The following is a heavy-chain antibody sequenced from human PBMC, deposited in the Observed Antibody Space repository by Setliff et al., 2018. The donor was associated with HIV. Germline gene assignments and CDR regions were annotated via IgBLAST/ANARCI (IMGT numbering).Heavy chain of an antibody. Sequence: TLSLTCAVYGGSLSSSYWTWIRQAPGKGLERIGEINHSGTANYNPSLKSRVTMPLDRSKRQFSLKLSSVTAADTAVYYCAGVQGGSYLYYYYYYMDVWGKGTTVTVSS. CDR1: GGSLSSSY. J-gene: IGHJ6*03. V-gene: IGHV4-34*01. D-gene: IGHD1-26*01. CDR3: AGVQGGSYLYYYYYYMDV. CDR2: INHSGTA.